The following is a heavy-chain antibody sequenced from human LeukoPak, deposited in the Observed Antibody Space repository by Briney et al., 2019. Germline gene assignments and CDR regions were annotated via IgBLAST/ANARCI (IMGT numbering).Heavy chain of an antibody. CDR2: IIPIFGTA. D-gene: IGHD3-10*01. V-gene: IGHV1-69*05. Sequence: SVKVSCKACGGTVISYAIRWVGQAAGQGVEWRGGIIPIFGTANYAQKFQGRVTITTDESTSTAYMELSSLRSEDTAVYYCARDTGFFDYWGQGTLVTVSS. CDR3: ARDTGFFDY. CDR1: GGTVISYA. J-gene: IGHJ4*02.